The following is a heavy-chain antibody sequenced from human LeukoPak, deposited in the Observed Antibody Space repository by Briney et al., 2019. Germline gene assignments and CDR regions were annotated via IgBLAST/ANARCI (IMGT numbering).Heavy chain of an antibody. Sequence: PGGSLRLSCAASGFTFSSYSMNWVRQAPGKGLEWVSYISSSSSTIYYADSVKGRFTISRDNAKNSLYLQMNSLRAEDTAVYYCARVFHTYSSGWYWFDPWGQGTLVTVSS. CDR2: ISSSSSTI. V-gene: IGHV3-48*01. J-gene: IGHJ5*02. CDR1: GFTFSSYS. D-gene: IGHD6-19*01. CDR3: ARVFHTYSSGWYWFDP.